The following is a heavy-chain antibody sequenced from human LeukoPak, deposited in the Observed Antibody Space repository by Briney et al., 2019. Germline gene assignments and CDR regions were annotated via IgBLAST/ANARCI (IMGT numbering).Heavy chain of an antibody. Sequence: PGGSLRLSCAASGFTFSTYGIHWVRQAPGKGLEWVAFIRYDGTNKWYADSVKGRFTISRDNSKNTLYLQMDSLRAEDTAVYHCAKDRDYGDYPSAYYYYMDVWGKATTVTVSS. V-gene: IGHV3-30*02. CDR3: AKDRDYGDYPSAYYYYMDV. D-gene: IGHD4-17*01. J-gene: IGHJ6*03. CDR2: IRYDGTNK. CDR1: GFTFSTYG.